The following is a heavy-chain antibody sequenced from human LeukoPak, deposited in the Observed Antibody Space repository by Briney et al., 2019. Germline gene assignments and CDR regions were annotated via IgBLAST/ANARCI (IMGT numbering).Heavy chain of an antibody. CDR3: AKGLLTGDLAFDI. J-gene: IGHJ3*02. V-gene: IGHV1-24*01. D-gene: IGHD7-27*01. CDR1: GYTLTELS. CDR2: FDPEDGET. Sequence: GASVKVSCKVSGYTLTELSMHWVRQAPGKGLEWMGGFDPEDGETIYAQKFQGRVTMTEDTSTGTAYMELSSLRAEDTAVYYCAKGLLTGDLAFDIWGQGTMVTVSS.